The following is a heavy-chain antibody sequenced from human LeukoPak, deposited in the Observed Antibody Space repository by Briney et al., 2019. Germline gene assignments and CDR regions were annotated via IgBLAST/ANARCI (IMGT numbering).Heavy chain of an antibody. V-gene: IGHV4-59*01. CDR3: ARWGIAVAGYDY. CDR2: IYYSGST. J-gene: IGHJ4*02. CDR1: GGSISSYY. D-gene: IGHD6-19*01. Sequence: SETLSLTCTVSGGSISSYYWSWIRQPPGKGLEWIGYIYYSGSTNYNPSLKSRVTISVDTSKNQFSLKLSSVTAADTAVYYCARWGIAVAGYDYRGQGTLVTVSS.